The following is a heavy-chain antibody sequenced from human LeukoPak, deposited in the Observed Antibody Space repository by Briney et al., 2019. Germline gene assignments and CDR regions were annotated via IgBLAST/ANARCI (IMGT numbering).Heavy chain of an antibody. D-gene: IGHD6-19*01. J-gene: IGHJ3*02. Sequence: PGRSLRLSCAASGFNFRTYGMHWVRQAPGKGLEWVAVISSDGSNKHYADSVKGRLTISRDNSKNTLYLQMNSLRAEDTAVYYCTKDLYSSGWTDAFDIWGQGTKVTVSS. CDR1: GFNFRTYG. CDR3: TKDLYSSGWTDAFDI. CDR2: ISSDGSNK. V-gene: IGHV3-30*18.